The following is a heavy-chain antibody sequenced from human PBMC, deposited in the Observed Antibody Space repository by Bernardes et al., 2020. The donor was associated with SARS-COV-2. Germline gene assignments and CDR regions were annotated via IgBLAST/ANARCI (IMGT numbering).Heavy chain of an antibody. CDR3: ARSGTYPDAFDI. CDR1: GNTFTSYA. D-gene: IGHD1-26*01. J-gene: IGHJ3*02. Sequence: SLKDSCKTSGNTFTSYAVIWVRQAPGQGLECMGGIIPLFGTTNYAQNFQGRVTIAADESTSTVYMELSSLRSEDTAMYYCARSGTYPDAFDIWGQGTMVTVSS. V-gene: IGHV1-69*13. CDR2: IIPLFGTT.